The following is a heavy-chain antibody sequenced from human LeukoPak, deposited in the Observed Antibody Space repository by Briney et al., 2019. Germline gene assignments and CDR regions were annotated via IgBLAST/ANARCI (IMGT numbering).Heavy chain of an antibody. CDR3: ARGALAAQLL. CDR2: TYFRSKWFH. V-gene: IGHV6-1*01. CDR1: GDSVSSNTAA. J-gene: IGHJ4*02. Sequence: SQTLSLTCAISGDSVSSNTAAWNWIRQSPSRGLEWLGRTYFRSKWFHNYAESLESRMIITPDTSRNQFSLQLNSVTPDDTAVYYCARGALAAQLLWGQGTVVTASS. D-gene: IGHD5-18*01.